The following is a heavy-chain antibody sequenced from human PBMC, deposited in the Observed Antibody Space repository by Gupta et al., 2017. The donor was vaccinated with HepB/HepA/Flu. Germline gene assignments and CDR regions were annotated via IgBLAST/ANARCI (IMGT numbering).Heavy chain of an antibody. J-gene: IGHJ5*02. CDR3: AKDLWMAAAGKGENWFDP. CDR2: ISYDGSNK. Sequence: QVQLVESGGGVGQPGWSLRLSCAASGFTFTSSAMHCVRQAPGKGLEWVAVISYDGSNKYYADSVKGRFTISRDNSKNTLYLQMNSLRAEDTAVYYCAKDLWMAAAGKGENWFDPWGQGTLVTVSS. CDR1: GFTFTSSA. V-gene: IGHV3-30*18. D-gene: IGHD6-13*01.